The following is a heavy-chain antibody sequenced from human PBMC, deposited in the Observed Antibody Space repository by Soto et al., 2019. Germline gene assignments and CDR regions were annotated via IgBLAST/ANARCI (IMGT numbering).Heavy chain of an antibody. D-gene: IGHD3-10*01. V-gene: IGHV4-30-4*01. CDR1: GGSISSGDYY. Sequence: QVQLQESGPGLVQPSQTLSLTCTVSGGSISSGDYYWSWIRQPPGKGLEWIGYIYYSGSTYYNPSLNSRLTTSVDTSKNQFSLKLISVTAADTAVYYCARDRLLWFGEAVGAFDIWGQGTMVTVSS. CDR2: IYYSGST. J-gene: IGHJ3*02. CDR3: ARDRLLWFGEAVGAFDI.